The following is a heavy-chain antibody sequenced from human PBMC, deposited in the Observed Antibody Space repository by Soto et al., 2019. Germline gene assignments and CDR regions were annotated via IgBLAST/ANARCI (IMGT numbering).Heavy chain of an antibody. D-gene: IGHD3-9*01. CDR3: ARDSPYYDILTGYHKYYFDY. J-gene: IGHJ4*02. Sequence: SVKVSCKASGGTFSSYAISWVRQAPGQGLEWMGGIIPIFGTANYAQKFQGRVTITADESTSTAYMELSSLRSEDTAVYYCARDSPYYDILTGYHKYYFDYWGQGTXVTGSS. V-gene: IGHV1-69*13. CDR1: GGTFSSYA. CDR2: IIPIFGTA.